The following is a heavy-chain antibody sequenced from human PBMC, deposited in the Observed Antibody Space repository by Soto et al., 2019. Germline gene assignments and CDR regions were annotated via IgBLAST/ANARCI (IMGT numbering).Heavy chain of an antibody. V-gene: IGHV3-74*01. CDR2: IDTDGSTT. CDR3: ACSRRPARLGPKGAIDY. D-gene: IGHD2-15*01. Sequence: GGSLRLSCATPGFTFSNYWMHWVRQVPGRGLVWVSRIDTDGSTTSYADFAKGRFTISRDNAKSTLSLQMNSLRAEDTAIYYCACSRRPARLGPKGAIDYWGQGTLVTVSS. CDR1: GFTFSNYW. J-gene: IGHJ4*02.